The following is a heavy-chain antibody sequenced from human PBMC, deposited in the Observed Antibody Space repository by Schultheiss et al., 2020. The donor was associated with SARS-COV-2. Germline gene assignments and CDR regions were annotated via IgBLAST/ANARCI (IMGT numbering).Heavy chain of an antibody. CDR3: ASTLVRGEVDY. CDR2: IYYSGST. J-gene: IGHJ4*02. CDR1: GGSISSYY. D-gene: IGHD3-10*01. Sequence: SETLSLTCTVSGGSISSYYWSWIRQPPGKGLEWIEYIYYSGSTNYNPSLKSRVTISVDTSKNQFSLKLSSVTAADTAVYYCASTLVRGEVDYWGQGTLVTVSS. V-gene: IGHV4-59*01.